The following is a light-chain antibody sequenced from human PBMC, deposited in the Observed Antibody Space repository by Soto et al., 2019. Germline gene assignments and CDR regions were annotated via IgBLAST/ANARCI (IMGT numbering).Light chain of an antibody. Sequence: EVVMTQSPATLSVSPGERATLSCRASQSVYSNLAWYQEKPGQAPRLLIYGASTRATGIAARFSGSGSGTEFTLTISSLQSEDFAVYYCQQYNNWPITFGQGTDWRL. CDR1: QSVYSN. J-gene: IGKJ5*01. V-gene: IGKV3-15*01. CDR2: GAS. CDR3: QQYNNWPIT.